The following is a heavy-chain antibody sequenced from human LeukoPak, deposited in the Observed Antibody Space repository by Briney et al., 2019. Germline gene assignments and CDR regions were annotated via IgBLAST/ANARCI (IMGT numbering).Heavy chain of an antibody. D-gene: IGHD1-26*01. V-gene: IGHV3-21*01. Sequence: GGSLRLSCAASGFTFSSYSMNWVRQAPGKGLEWVSSISSSSSYIYYADSVKGRFTISRDNAKNSLYLQMNSLRAEDTAVYYCARQNSGSYLADYWGQGTLVTVSS. CDR3: ARQNSGSYLADY. CDR2: ISSSSSYI. J-gene: IGHJ4*02. CDR1: GFTFSSYS.